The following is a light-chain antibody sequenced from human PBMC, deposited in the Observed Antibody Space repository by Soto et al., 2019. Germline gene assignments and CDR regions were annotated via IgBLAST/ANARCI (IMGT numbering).Light chain of an antibody. CDR1: GSNIGSNH. J-gene: IGLJ1*01. CDR3: GTWVTSLGARGL. V-gene: IGLV1-51*01. CDR2: DSD. Sequence: QSVLTQPPSVSAAPGQKVTISCFGNGSNIGSNHVSWYQQFPEAAPKLLIYDSDKRPSEIPDRFSGSKSGTSATLAITGLQTGDEADYYCGTWVTSLGARGLFGTGTKVT.